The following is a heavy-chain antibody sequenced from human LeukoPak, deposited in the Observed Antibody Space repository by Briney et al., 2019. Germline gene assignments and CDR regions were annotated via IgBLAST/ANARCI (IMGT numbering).Heavy chain of an antibody. J-gene: IGHJ4*02. CDR3: ARSPGIWNEYGRLEY. CDR2: IFYTGST. D-gene: IGHD1-1*01. CDR1: GDSISSGGHY. Sequence: SETLSLTCTVSGDSISSGGHYWNWLRQRPGKGLEWIGYIFYTGSTYYNPSLKSRVTISVDTSKNQFSLKLSSVTAADTAVYYCARSPGIWNEYGRLEYWGQGALVAVSS. V-gene: IGHV4-31*03.